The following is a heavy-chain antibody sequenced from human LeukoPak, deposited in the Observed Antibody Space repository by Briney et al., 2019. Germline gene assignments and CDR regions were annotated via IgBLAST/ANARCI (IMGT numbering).Heavy chain of an antibody. CDR1: GFTFTSYA. V-gene: IGHV3-23*01. J-gene: IGHJ2*01. CDR2: ISSGGENT. CDR3: AKRDWYFDL. Sequence: PGGSLRLSCAASGFTFTSYALTWVRQAPGQGLEWVSIISSGGENTYYADSVRGRFTISRDNSKKILSLQMNSPKAEDTAVYYCAKRDWYFDLWGRGTLVTVSS.